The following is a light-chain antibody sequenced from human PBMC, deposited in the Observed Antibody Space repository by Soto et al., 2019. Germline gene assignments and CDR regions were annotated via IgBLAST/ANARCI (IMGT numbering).Light chain of an antibody. J-gene: IGKJ1*01. CDR2: GAS. Sequence: DIVLTHSPSTLPFSPSEWANLSHSASQSVSSSYLAWYQQKPGQAPRLLIYGASTRPSGIPARFSGSGSGTEFTLTINSLQSEDFAIYYCQQYNSCPRTFGQGTKVDIK. CDR1: QSVSSSY. V-gene: IGKV3-15*01. CDR3: QQYNSCPRT.